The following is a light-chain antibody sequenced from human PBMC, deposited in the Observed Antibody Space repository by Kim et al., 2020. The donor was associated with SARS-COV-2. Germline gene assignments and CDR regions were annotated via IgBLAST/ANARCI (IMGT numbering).Light chain of an antibody. V-gene: IGLV4-69*01. CDR2: VNSDGSH. CDR1: SGHSTYA. CDR3: QTWDTGIRV. Sequence: QLVLTQSPSASASLGASVKLTCTLSSGHSTYAIAWHQQEPEKGPRYLMKVNSDGSHSKGDGIPDRFSGSSSGAERYLTISSLQSEDEADYYCQTWDTGIRVFGGGTQLTVL. J-gene: IGLJ3*02.